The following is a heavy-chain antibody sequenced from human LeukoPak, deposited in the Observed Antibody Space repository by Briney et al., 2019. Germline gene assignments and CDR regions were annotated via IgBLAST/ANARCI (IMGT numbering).Heavy chain of an antibody. J-gene: IGHJ6*02. CDR2: FDPEDGET. V-gene: IGHV1-24*01. CDR1: GYTLTDLS. CDR3: ARGGGFWSGYYFHYYYGMDV. D-gene: IGHD3-3*01. Sequence: ASVKVSCKVSGYTLTDLSMHWVRQAPGKGLEWMAGFDPEDGETIYAQKFQGRVTMTEDTSTDTAYMELSSLRSEDTAVYYCARGGGFWSGYYFHYYYGMDVWGQGTTVTVSS.